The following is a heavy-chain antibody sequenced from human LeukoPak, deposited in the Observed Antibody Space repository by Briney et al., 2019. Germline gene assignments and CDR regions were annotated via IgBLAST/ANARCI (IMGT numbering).Heavy chain of an antibody. CDR2: ISSSGSTI. J-gene: IGHJ4*02. V-gene: IGHV3-11*01. CDR1: GFTFSDYY. CDR3: ARDQGSSWYLYYFDY. Sequence: LGGSLRLSCAASGFTFSDYYMSWIRQAPGKGLEWVSYISSSGSTIYYADSVKGRFTISRDNAKSSLYLQMNSLRAEDTAVYYCARDQGSSWYLYYFDYWGQGTLVTVSS. D-gene: IGHD6-13*01.